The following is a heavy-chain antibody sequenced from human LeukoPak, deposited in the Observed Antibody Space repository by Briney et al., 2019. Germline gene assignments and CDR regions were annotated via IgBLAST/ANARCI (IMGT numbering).Heavy chain of an antibody. CDR3: ARGDYDILTGYYSADWFDP. CDR1: GYTFTGYY. J-gene: IGHJ5*02. D-gene: IGHD3-9*01. V-gene: IGHV1-2*02. CDR2: INPNSGGT. Sequence: ASVKVSCKASGYTFTGYYMHWVRQAPGQGLEWMGWINPNSGGTNYAQKLQGRVTMTRDTSISTAYMELSRLRSDDTAVYYCARGDYDILTGYYSADWFDPWGQGTLVTVSS.